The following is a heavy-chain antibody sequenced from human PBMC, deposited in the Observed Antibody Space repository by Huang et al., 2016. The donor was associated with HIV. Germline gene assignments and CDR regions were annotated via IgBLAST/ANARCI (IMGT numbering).Heavy chain of an antibody. CDR2: GNHRGSV. Sequence: QVRLEQWGPNLLKPSDTLSLKCAVYGDSFSDYFWTWIRQSPVKGLAWIGEGNHRGSVTHNPSLRSRVSMSVDPSKNQIYLNLTSVSAADSAVYFWARPKLTAIPSDSSWSFFDFWGRGTPVTVSS. D-gene: IGHD3-3*01. CDR1: GDSFSDYF. CDR3: ARPKLTAIPSDSSWSFFDF. V-gene: IGHV4-34*01. J-gene: IGHJ4*02.